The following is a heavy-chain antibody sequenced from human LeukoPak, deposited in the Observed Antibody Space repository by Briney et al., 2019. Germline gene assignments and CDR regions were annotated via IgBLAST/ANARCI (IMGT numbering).Heavy chain of an antibody. CDR2: IIPIFGTA. J-gene: IGHJ5*02. Sequence: ASVKVSCKASGGTFSSYAISWVRQAPGQGLEWMGRIIPIFGTANYAQKFQGRVTITTDESTSTVYMELSSLRSEDTAVYYCARGGIAVAGTWFDPWGQGTLVTVSS. CDR1: GGTFSSYA. V-gene: IGHV1-69*05. D-gene: IGHD6-19*01. CDR3: ARGGIAVAGTWFDP.